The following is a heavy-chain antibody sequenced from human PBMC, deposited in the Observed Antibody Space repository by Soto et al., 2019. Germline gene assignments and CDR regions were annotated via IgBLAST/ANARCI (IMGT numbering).Heavy chain of an antibody. CDR3: ARDRGYDAHDYYYNAMDV. D-gene: IGHD2-15*01. V-gene: IGHV3-21*01. J-gene: IGHJ6*02. Sequence: VGSLRLSCVASGFTFRTYTMNWVRQAPGKGLEWVSGIRGFSPYTFYAESVKGRFTISRVNAKNSLYLQMNSLGVEDTAVYYRARDRGYDAHDYYYNAMDVWGQGTTVTVSS. CDR2: IRGFSPYT. CDR1: GFTFRTYT.